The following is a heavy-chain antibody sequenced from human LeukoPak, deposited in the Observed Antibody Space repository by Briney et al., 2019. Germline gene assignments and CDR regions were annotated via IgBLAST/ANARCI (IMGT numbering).Heavy chain of an antibody. CDR3: ARQSPYYDSSGSHDY. V-gene: IGHV5-51*01. CDR2: IYPGDSDT. Sequence: GESLKISCKGSGYSFTSYWIGWVRQMPGKGLEWMGSIYPGDSDTRYSPSFQGQVTISADKSISTAYLQWSSLKASDTAMYYCARQSPYYDSSGSHDYWGQGTLVTVSS. J-gene: IGHJ4*02. D-gene: IGHD3-22*01. CDR1: GYSFTSYW.